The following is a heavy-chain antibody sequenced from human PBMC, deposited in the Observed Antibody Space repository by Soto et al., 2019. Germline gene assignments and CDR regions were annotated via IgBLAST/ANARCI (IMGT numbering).Heavy chain of an antibody. CDR1: GFTFGDYA. CDR3: SREEQQFIHDAYYYYGMDV. Sequence: QPGGSLRLSCSASGFTFGDYAVSWFRQAPGKGLEWVGFIRSRTYGGTTAYAASVKGRFTISRDDSKSIAYLQMNSLKTEDTAVYYCSREEQQFIHDAYYYYGMDVWGQGTTVTVSS. CDR2: IRSRTYGGTT. J-gene: IGHJ6*02. V-gene: IGHV3-49*03. D-gene: IGHD6-13*01.